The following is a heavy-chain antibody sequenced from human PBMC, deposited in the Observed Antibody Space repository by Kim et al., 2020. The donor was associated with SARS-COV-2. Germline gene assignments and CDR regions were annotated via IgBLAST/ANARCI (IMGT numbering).Heavy chain of an antibody. CDR1: GFTFSDYG. CDR3: AKVAHRNFEWWGGAFAV. CDR2: LRSDGGRE. J-gene: IGHJ3*01. D-gene: IGHD2-15*01. V-gene: IGHV3-30*02. Sequence: GGSLRLSCATSGFTFSDYGFYWVRQAPGKGLEWVALLRSDGGREDYVDSVKGRFTISRDNSKNTLYLQMNSLRVDDTAVYYCAKVAHRNFEWWGGAFAV.